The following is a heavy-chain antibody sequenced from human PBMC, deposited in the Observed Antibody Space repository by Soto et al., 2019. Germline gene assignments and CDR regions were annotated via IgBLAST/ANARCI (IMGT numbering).Heavy chain of an antibody. CDR1: GVSFSSYY. V-gene: IGHV4-34*01. CDR3: ARGAFIRPPKEGYIVEARLDY. J-gene: IGHJ4*02. CDR2: IKHGGST. Sequence: PSETLSLTCAVYGVSFSSYYWSWVRQPPGKGLEWIGEIKHGGSTNYNPSHKNRVNTSVDTSTNPCSKKLSSVTAADTAVYYGARGAFIRPPKEGYIVEARLDYWGQGTLVTVSS. D-gene: IGHD1-26*01.